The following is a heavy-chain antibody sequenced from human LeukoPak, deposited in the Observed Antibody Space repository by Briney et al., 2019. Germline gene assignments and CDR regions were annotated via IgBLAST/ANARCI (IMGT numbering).Heavy chain of an antibody. V-gene: IGHV3-7*01. Sequence: PGGSLRLSCAASGFTFSSYWMSWVRQAPGKGLEWVANINPDGDGMRFVDSVKGRFTMSRDNAQSSLHLQMNSLRVEDTAFYYCAAWTDRGYSYWGQGVLVTVSS. J-gene: IGHJ4*02. CDR2: INPDGDGM. D-gene: IGHD5-12*01. CDR1: GFTFSSYW. CDR3: AAWTDRGYSY.